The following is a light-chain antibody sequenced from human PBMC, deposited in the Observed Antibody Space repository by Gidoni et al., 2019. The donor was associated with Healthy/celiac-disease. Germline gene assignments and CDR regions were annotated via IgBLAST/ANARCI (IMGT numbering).Light chain of an antibody. CDR1: QSVSSN. Sequence: EIVMTQSPATLSVSLGERATLPCRASQSVSSNLAWYQQKPGQAPRLLLYGASTRATGIPARISGSGSGTEFTLTISSLQSEDFAVYYCQQYNNWPPKTFGQGTKVEIK. CDR2: GAS. J-gene: IGKJ1*01. CDR3: QQYNNWPPKT. V-gene: IGKV3-15*01.